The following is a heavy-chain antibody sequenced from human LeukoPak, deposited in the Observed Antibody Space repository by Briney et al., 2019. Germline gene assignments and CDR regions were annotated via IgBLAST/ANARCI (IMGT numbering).Heavy chain of an antibody. CDR1: GFTFSSYG. CDR3: AKDQSGRAGGYYYYGMDV. J-gene: IGHJ6*02. D-gene: IGHD2-15*01. V-gene: IGHV3-30*18. Sequence: GGSLRLSCAASGFTFSSYGMHWVRQAPGKGLEWVAVISYDGSNKYYADSVKGRFTISRDNSKNTLYLQMNSLRAEDTAVYYCAKDQSGRAGGYYYYGMDVWGQGTTVTVSS. CDR2: ISYDGSNK.